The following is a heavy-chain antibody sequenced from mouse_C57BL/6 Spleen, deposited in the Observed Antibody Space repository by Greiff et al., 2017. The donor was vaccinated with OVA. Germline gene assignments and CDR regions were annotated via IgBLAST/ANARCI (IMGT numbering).Heavy chain of an antibody. V-gene: IGHV5-6*01. CDR3: ARHGYYYSNLDY. J-gene: IGHJ2*01. D-gene: IGHD2-5*01. CDR2: ISSGGSYT. CDR1: GFTFSSYG. Sequence: EVQVVESGGDLVKPGGSLKLSCAASGFTFSSYGMSWVRQTPDKRLEWVATISSGGSYTYYPDSVKGRFTISRDNAKNTLYLQMSSLKSEDTAMYYCARHGYYYSNLDYWGQGTTLTVSS.